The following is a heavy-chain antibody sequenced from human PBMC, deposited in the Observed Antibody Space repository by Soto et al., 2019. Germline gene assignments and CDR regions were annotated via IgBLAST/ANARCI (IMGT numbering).Heavy chain of an antibody. CDR3: ARAHEFGLSDAFDI. CDR2: IYYSGST. D-gene: IGHD3-10*01. Sequence: PSETLSLTCTVSGGSISSYYWSWIRQPPGKGLEWIGYIYYSGSTNYNPSLKSRVTISVDTSKNQFSLKLSSVTAADTAVYYCARAHEFGLSDAFDIWGQGTMVTVSS. J-gene: IGHJ3*02. CDR1: GGSISSYY. V-gene: IGHV4-59*08.